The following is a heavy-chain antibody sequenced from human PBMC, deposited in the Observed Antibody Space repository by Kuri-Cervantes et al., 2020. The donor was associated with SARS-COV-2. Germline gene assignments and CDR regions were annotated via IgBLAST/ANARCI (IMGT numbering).Heavy chain of an antibody. Sequence: GSLRLSCTVSGGSISSSSYYWGWIRQPPGKGLEWIGSIYDSGSTYYNPSLKSRVTISVDTSKNQFSLKLSSVTVADTAVYYCASLVGATGYYYYMDVWGKGTTVTVSS. CDR2: IYDSGST. CDR1: GGSISSSSYY. J-gene: IGHJ6*03. V-gene: IGHV4-39*01. D-gene: IGHD1-26*01. CDR3: ASLVGATGYYYYMDV.